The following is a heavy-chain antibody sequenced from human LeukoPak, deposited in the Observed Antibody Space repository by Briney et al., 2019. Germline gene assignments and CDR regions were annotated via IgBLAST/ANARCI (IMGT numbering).Heavy chain of an antibody. J-gene: IGHJ4*02. V-gene: IGHV3-21*01. CDR2: ISSSSSYI. Sequence: GGSLRLSCAASGFTFSSYSMSWVRQAPGKGLEWVSSISSSSSYIYYADSVKGRFTISRDNAKNSLYLQMNSLRAEDTAVYYCARELKAATGFSDWGQGTLVTVSS. CDR1: GFTFSSYS. CDR3: ARELKAATGFSD. D-gene: IGHD6-25*01.